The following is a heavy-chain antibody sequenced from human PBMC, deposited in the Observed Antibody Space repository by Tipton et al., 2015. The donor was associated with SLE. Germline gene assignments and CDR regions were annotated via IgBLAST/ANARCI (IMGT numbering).Heavy chain of an antibody. V-gene: IGHV3-48*03. D-gene: IGHD4-17*01. Sequence: GSLRLSCAASGFTFSSYEMNWVRQAPGKGLEWVSYISSSGSTIYYADSVKGRFTISRDNAKNSLYLQMNSLRAEDTAGYYCARGRYGDYSYYFDYLGQGTLVTVSS. CDR3: ARGRYGDYSYYFDY. CDR1: GFTFSSYE. CDR2: ISSSGSTI. J-gene: IGHJ4*02.